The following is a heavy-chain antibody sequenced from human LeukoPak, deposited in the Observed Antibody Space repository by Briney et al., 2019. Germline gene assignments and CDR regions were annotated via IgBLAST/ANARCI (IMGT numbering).Heavy chain of an antibody. Sequence: PGGSLRLSCAASGFTFDDYAMHWVRQAPGKGLEWVSGISWNSGSIGYADSVKGRFTISRDNAKNSLYLQMNSLRAEDTALYYCAKELDGGYCTNGVCPEPAWGQGTLVTVSS. J-gene: IGHJ5*02. CDR3: AKELDGGYCTNGVCPEPA. D-gene: IGHD2-8*01. CDR2: ISWNSGSI. CDR1: GFTFDDYA. V-gene: IGHV3-9*01.